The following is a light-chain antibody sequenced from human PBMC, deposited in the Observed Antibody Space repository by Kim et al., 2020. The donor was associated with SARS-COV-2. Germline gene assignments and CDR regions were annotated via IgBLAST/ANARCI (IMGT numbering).Light chain of an antibody. V-gene: IGLV6-57*03. CDR1: SGSIVDSF. CDR3: QAHDNDIVV. J-gene: IGLJ3*02. Sequence: GKTLIISCARSSGSIVDSFVQWYRQRPGSAPTTVIYEDFQRPSGVPDRFSGSIDKSSNSASLTISGLTTEDEAVYYCQAHDNDIVVFGGGTQLTVL. CDR2: EDF.